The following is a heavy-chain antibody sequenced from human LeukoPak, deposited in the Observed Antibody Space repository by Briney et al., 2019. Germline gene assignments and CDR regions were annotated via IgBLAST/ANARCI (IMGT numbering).Heavy chain of an antibody. CDR3: ARGADSSGISDFDY. CDR2: INPNSGGT. CDR1: GYTFTGYY. J-gene: IGHJ4*02. D-gene: IGHD6-19*01. Sequence: ASVKVSCKASGYTFTGYYMNWVRQAPGRGLEWMGRINPNSGGTNYAQKFQGRVTMTRDTSISTAYMELSRLRSDDTDVYYCARGADSSGISDFDYWGQGTLVTVSS. V-gene: IGHV1-2*05.